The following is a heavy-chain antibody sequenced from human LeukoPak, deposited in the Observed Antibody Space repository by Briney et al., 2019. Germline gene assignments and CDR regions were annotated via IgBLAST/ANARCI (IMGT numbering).Heavy chain of an antibody. Sequence: GASVKVSCKASGYTFTSYGISWVRQAPGQGLEWMGWISAYNGNTNYAQKLQGRVTMTTDTSTSTAYMELRSLRSDDTAVYYCARGRWDYDFWSGYYTPYYYYSMDVWGQGTTVTVSS. V-gene: IGHV1-18*01. CDR3: ARGRWDYDFWSGYYTPYYYYSMDV. J-gene: IGHJ6*02. CDR2: ISAYNGNT. CDR1: GYTFTSYG. D-gene: IGHD3-3*01.